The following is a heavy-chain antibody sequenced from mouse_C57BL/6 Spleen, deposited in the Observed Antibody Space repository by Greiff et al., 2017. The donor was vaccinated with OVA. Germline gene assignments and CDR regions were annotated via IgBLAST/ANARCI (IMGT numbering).Heavy chain of an antibody. CDR3: ARSPLYYRNWGYAMDY. CDR2: IYPSDSET. D-gene: IGHD2-5*01. V-gene: IGHV1-61*01. CDR1: GYTFTSYW. J-gene: IGHJ4*01. Sequence: QVQLQQPGAELVRPGSSVKLSCKASGYTFTSYWMDWVKQRPGQGLEWIGNIYPSDSETHYNQKFKDKATLTVDKSSSTAYMQLSSLTSEDSAVYYGARSPLYYRNWGYAMDYWGQGTSVTVSA.